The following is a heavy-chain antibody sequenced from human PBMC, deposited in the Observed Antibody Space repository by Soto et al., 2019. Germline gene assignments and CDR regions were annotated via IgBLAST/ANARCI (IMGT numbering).Heavy chain of an antibody. CDR3: ARHHGGGGYVDYFDY. D-gene: IGHD5-12*01. Sequence: SETLSLTCTVSGGSISSYYWSWIRQPPGKGLEWIGYIYYSGSTNYNPSLKSRVTISVDTSKNQFSLKLSSVTAADTAVYYCARHHGGGGYVDYFDYWGQGTLVTVSS. J-gene: IGHJ4*02. CDR2: IYYSGST. CDR1: GGSISSYY. V-gene: IGHV4-59*08.